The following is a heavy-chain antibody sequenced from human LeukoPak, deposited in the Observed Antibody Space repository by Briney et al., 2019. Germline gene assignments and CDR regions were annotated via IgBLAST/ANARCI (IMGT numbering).Heavy chain of an antibody. Sequence: QPGRSLRLSCAASGFTFSSYAMDWVRQAPGKGLEWVAVISYDGSNKYYADSVKGRFTISRDNSKNTLYLHMHSLRADDTAVYYCVRDRAGYCSGGTCPWGQGTLVTVSS. CDR2: ISYDGSNK. J-gene: IGHJ5*02. CDR1: GFTFSSYA. V-gene: IGHV3-30-3*01. D-gene: IGHD2-15*01. CDR3: VRDRAGYCSGGTCP.